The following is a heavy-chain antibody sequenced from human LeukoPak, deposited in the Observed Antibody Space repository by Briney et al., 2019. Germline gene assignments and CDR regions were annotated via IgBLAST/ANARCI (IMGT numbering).Heavy chain of an antibody. J-gene: IGHJ5*02. CDR2: IYYSGST. V-gene: IGHV4-34*01. CDR3: ARQPLVPAAISQGRWFDP. D-gene: IGHD2-2*02. CDR1: SGTFSGYY. Sequence: SETLSLTCAVYSGTFSGYYWSWIRQPPGKGLEWIGSIYYSGSTYYNPSLKSRVTISVDTSKNQFSLKLSSVTAADTAVYYCARQPLVPAAISQGRWFDPWGQGTLVTVSS.